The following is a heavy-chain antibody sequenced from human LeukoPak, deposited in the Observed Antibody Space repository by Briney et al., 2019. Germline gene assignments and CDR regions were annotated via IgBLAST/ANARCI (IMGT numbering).Heavy chain of an antibody. J-gene: IGHJ4*02. V-gene: IGHV3-64*01. CDR2: ISSNGGSK. Sequence: GGSLRLSCAASGFTFSSYAMHWVRQAPGKGLEYVSAISSNGGSKYYANSVKWRFTISRGNSENTLYLHMGSMRAEDMAVYYCARSYCSSTSCYNALTYFDYWGQGTLVTVSS. D-gene: IGHD2-2*02. CDR3: ARSYCSSTSCYNALTYFDY. CDR1: GFTFSSYA.